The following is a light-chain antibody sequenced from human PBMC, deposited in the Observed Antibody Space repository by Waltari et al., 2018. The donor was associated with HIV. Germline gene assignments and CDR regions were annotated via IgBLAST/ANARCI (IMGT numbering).Light chain of an antibody. CDR1: QSISTY. J-gene: IGKJ4*01. CDR3: QQSYSTS. V-gene: IGKV1-39*01. Sequence: DIQMTQSPSSLSASVGDRVTITCRTSQSISTYLTWYQQKPGKAPSLLIYAASSLQSGVPSRFSGSGSGTDFTLTITSLQPDDFATYYCQQSYSTSFGGGTKVEI. CDR2: AAS.